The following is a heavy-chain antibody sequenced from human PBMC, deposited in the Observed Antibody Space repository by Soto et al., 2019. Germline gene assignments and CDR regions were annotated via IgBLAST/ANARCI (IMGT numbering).Heavy chain of an antibody. J-gene: IGHJ6*02. CDR1: GFTFSNAW. Sequence: PGGSLRLSCAASGFTFSNAWMNWVRQAPGKGLEWVGRIKSKTDGGTTDYAAPVKGRFTISRDDSKNTLYLQMNSLKTEDTAVYYCTTGEGGGTLRYYYGMDVWGQGTMVTVSS. D-gene: IGHD2-15*01. CDR2: IKSKTDGGTT. V-gene: IGHV3-15*07. CDR3: TTGEGGGTLRYYYGMDV.